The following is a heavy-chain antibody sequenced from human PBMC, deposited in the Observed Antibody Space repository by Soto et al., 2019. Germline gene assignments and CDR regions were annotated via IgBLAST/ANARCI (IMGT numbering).Heavy chain of an antibody. Sequence: QAHLQESGPGLVKPSETLSLTCAISGGSTSSSDWWTWVRQPPGEGLEWIGEIHRAGVTNYNSSPKSRLTISLDHSRNQFSLSLTSVTAADAAVYFCAGRPEIHPRWGQGILVPVSS. V-gene: IGHV4-4*02. J-gene: IGHJ4*02. CDR2: IHRAGVT. CDR1: GGSTSSSDW. CDR3: AGRPEIHPR. D-gene: IGHD5-18*01.